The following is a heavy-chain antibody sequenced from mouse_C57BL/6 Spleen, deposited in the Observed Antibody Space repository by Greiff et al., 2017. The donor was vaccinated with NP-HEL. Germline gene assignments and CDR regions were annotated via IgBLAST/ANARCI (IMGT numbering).Heavy chain of an antibody. CDR2: ISSGSSTI. D-gene: IGHD4-1*01. CDR3: ARPLGPYYFDY. V-gene: IGHV5-17*01. J-gene: IGHJ2*01. Sequence: EVQLVESGGGLVKPGGSLKLSCAASGFTFSDYGMHWVRQAPEKGLEWVACISSGSSTIYYADTVKGRFTISRDNAKNTLFLQMTSLRSEDTAMYCCARPLGPYYFDYWGQGTTLTVSS. CDR1: GFTFSDYG.